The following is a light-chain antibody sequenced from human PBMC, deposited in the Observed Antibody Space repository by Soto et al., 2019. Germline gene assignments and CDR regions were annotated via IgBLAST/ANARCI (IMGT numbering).Light chain of an antibody. CDR1: QSVNSHF. V-gene: IGKV3-20*01. CDR3: QHFDDSPPVFT. J-gene: IGKJ3*01. CDR2: AAS. Sequence: IVLTQSPGTLSLSLGERATLSCRASQSVNSHFLAWYQQKPGQAPGLLIHAASSRATGVPDRFSGSGSGTDFSLTISRLEPEDFAVYYCQHFDDSPPVFTFGPGTTVDIK.